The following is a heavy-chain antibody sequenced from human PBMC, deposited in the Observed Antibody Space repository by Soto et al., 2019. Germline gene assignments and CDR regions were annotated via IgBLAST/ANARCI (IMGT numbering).Heavy chain of an antibody. CDR3: AAWNALRDAFDL. CDR2: IYYIGST. Sequence: SETLSLTCTVSGGSISSYYWSWIRQPPGKGLEWIGYIYYIGSTHYNPSLKSRVSISVDTSKYQFSLKLNSVTAADTAVYYCAAWNALRDAFDLWGQGTMVTVSS. V-gene: IGHV4-59*08. J-gene: IGHJ3*01. CDR1: GGSISSYY. D-gene: IGHD1-1*01.